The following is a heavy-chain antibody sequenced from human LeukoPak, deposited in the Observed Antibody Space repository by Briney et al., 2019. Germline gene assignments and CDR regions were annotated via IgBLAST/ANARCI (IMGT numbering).Heavy chain of an antibody. D-gene: IGHD2-2*02. Sequence: GASVKVSCKASGYTFTSYAMNWVRQAPGQGLEWMGWINTNTGNPTYAQGFTGRFVFSLDTSVSTAYPQISSLKAEDTAVYYCARDPLYCSSTSCYIPGYFQHWGQGTLVTVSS. J-gene: IGHJ1*01. CDR3: ARDPLYCSSTSCYIPGYFQH. V-gene: IGHV7-4-1*02. CDR2: INTNTGNP. CDR1: GYTFTSYA.